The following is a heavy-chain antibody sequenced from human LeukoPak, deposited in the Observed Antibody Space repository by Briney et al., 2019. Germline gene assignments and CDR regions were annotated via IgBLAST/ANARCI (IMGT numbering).Heavy chain of an antibody. Sequence: SETLSLTCTVSGGSISNYYWSWIRQPPGKGLEWIGYIYYSGSTNYNPSLKSRVTISVDTSKNQFSLKLSSVTAADTAVYYCGALSGYSLSNDYWGQGTLVTVSS. CDR1: GGSISNYY. V-gene: IGHV4-59*08. CDR3: GALSGYSLSNDY. D-gene: IGHD3-3*01. J-gene: IGHJ4*02. CDR2: IYYSGST.